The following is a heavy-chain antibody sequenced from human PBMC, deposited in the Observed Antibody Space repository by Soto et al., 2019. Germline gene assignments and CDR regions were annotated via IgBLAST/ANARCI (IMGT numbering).Heavy chain of an antibody. CDR3: ARDLFRQYDFWSGPI. CDR2: IYYSGST. D-gene: IGHD3-3*01. J-gene: IGHJ4*02. CDR1: GGSISSGGYY. Sequence: SETLSLTCTVSGGSISSGGYYWSWISQHPGKGLEWIGYIYYSGSTYYNPSLKSRVTISVDTSKNQFSLKLSSVTAADTAVYYCARDLFRQYDFWSGPIWGQGILGTVSS. V-gene: IGHV4-31*03.